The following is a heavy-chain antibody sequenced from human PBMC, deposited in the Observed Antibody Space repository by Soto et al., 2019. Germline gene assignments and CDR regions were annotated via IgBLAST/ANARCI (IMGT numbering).Heavy chain of an antibody. CDR1: GGSISSYY. D-gene: IGHD6-13*01. J-gene: IGHJ1*01. CDR2: IYYSGST. Sequence: SETLSLTCTVSGGSISSYYWSGIRQPPGKGLEWIVYIYYSGSTNYSPSLKSRVTISVDTSKSQFSLKLSSVTAADTAVYYCARGIAAAGTAFIAENFQHWGQGTLVTVSS. V-gene: IGHV4-59*01. CDR3: ARGIAAAGTAFIAENFQH.